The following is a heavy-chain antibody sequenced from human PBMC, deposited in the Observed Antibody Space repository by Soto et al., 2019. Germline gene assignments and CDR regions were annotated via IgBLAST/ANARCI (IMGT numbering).Heavy chain of an antibody. D-gene: IGHD2-15*01. CDR3: AAEVVAATFYFDY. V-gene: IGHV4-31*03. CDR2: IYYSGST. J-gene: IGHJ4*02. CDR1: GGSISSGGYY. Sequence: KASETLSLTCTVSGGSISSGGYYWSWIRQHPGKGLEWIGYIYYSGSTYYNPSLKSRVTISVDTSKNQFSLKLSSVTAADTAVYYCAAEVVAATFYFDYWGQGTLVTVSS.